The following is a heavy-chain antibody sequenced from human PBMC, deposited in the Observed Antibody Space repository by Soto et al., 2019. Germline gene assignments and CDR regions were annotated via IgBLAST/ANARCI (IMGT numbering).Heavy chain of an antibody. V-gene: IGHV3-53*01. D-gene: IGHD3-9*01. Sequence: GESLKISCAASGFTVGSNYMSWVRQAPGKGLEWVSVIYSEGTPYYADSVRGRFTISRENSNNTLYLHMNNLRAEDTAVYYCARSTYYDILTGSYYYYAMDVWGQGTTVTVSS. CDR2: IYSEGTP. CDR1: GFTVGSNY. J-gene: IGHJ6*02. CDR3: ARSTYYDILTGSYYYYAMDV.